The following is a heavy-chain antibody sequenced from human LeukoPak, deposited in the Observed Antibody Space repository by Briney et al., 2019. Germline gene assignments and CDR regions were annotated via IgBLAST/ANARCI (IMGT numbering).Heavy chain of an antibody. Sequence: PGGSLRLSCAASGFTFSSYSMNWVRQAPGKGLEWVSVIYSGGSTYYADSVKGRFTISRDNSKNTLYLQMNSLRAEDTAVYYCARASTTGDDYWGQGTLVTVSS. V-gene: IGHV3-53*01. CDR2: IYSGGST. CDR3: ARASTTGDDY. J-gene: IGHJ4*02. CDR1: GFTFSSYS. D-gene: IGHD5/OR15-5a*01.